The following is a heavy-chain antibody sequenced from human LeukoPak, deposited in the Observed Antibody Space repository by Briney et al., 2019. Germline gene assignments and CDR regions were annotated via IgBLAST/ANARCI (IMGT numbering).Heavy chain of an antibody. J-gene: IGHJ4*02. CDR3: ARGEQLWNFDY. CDR1: XXXISSGGYS. CDR2: IYHSGST. D-gene: IGHD5-18*01. Sequence: PSETLSLTCAXSXXXISSGGYSWSWIRQPPGKGLEWIGYIYHSGSTYYNPSLKSRVTISVDRSKNQFSLKLSSVTAADTAVYYCARGEQLWNFDYWGQGTLVTVSS. V-gene: IGHV4-30-2*01.